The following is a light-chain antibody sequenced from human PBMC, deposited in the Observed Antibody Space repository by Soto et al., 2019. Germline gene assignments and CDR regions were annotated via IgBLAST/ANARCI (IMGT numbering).Light chain of an antibody. J-gene: IGKJ4*01. CDR1: QSVSGN. V-gene: IGKV3-15*01. CDR2: GAS. Sequence: EIVMTQSPATLSVSPGERATLSCRASQSVSGNLAWYQQKPGQAPRLLIYGASTRATGIPARFSGSGSGTEFTLNLTSLQPEDFAVYYCQQYNDWPPLTFGGGTKVEIK. CDR3: QQYNDWPPLT.